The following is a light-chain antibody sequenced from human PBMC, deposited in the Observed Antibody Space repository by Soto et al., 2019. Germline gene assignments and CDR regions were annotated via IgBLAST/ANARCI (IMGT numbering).Light chain of an antibody. Sequence: DIQMTQSPSSLSASVGDRITITCQASEDITNYLHWYQQKPGKAPKLLISDASNLETGVPSRFSGSGSGTDFSFTISSLQAEDIATYYCQQYDYMPYTFGQGTKLEMK. CDR3: QQYDYMPYT. J-gene: IGKJ2*01. CDR2: DAS. CDR1: EDITNY. V-gene: IGKV1-33*01.